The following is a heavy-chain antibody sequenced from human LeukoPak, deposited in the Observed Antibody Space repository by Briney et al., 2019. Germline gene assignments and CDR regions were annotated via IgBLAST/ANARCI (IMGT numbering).Heavy chain of an antibody. D-gene: IGHD6-13*01. CDR3: ARDSTLAAAQYYYYYYYMDV. Sequence: GGSLRLSCAASGFTFDDYAMHWVRQAPGKGLEWVSGISWNSGTIAYADSVKGRFTISRDNAKNSLYLQMNSLRAEDTAVYYCARDSTLAAAQYYYYYYYMDVWGKGTTVTVSS. V-gene: IGHV3-9*01. CDR2: ISWNSGTI. CDR1: GFTFDDYA. J-gene: IGHJ6*03.